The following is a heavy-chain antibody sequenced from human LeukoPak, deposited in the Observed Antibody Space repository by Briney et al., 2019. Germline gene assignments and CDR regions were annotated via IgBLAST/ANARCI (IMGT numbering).Heavy chain of an antibody. CDR2: INFIGSWR. CDR3: AKETGYMPTYDAFDI. Sequence: GGSLRLSCAASGFTFSNYDMNWVRQAAGRGPEWVSGINFIGSWRSYADSVKGRFTISRDNSKNTLYLQMDSLRVEDTAIYYCAKETGYMPTYDAFDIWGQGTVVSVSS. D-gene: IGHD5-18*01. CDR1: GFTFSNYD. V-gene: IGHV3-23*01. J-gene: IGHJ3*02.